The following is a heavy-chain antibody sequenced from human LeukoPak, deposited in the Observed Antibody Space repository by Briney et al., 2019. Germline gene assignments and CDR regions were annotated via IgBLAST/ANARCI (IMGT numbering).Heavy chain of an antibody. V-gene: IGHV1-69*13. CDR3: ARDENLGQHKTGDDWGIRAFDI. J-gene: IGHJ3*02. CDR2: IIPIFGTA. CDR1: GYSFTTYA. Sequence: GASVKVSCKASGYSFTTYAMNWVRQAPGQGLEWMGGIIPIFGTANYAQKFQGRVTITADESTSTAYMELSSLRSEDTAVYYCARDENLGQHKTGDDWGIRAFDIWGQGTMVTVSS. D-gene: IGHD7-27*01.